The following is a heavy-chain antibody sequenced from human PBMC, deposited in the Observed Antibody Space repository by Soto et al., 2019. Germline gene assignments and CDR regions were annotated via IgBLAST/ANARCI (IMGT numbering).Heavy chain of an antibody. V-gene: IGHV4-59*12. J-gene: IGHJ6*02. CDR1: GGSISSYY. CDR3: AGGTDYRWVL. D-gene: IGHD4-4*01. CDR2: IYYSGST. Sequence: SETLSLTCTVSGGSISSYYWSWIRQPPGKGLEWIGYIYYSGSTNYNPSLRSRVTMSVDTSKNQFSLKLNSLTAADAAAYYCAGGTDYRWVLWGQGTTVTVSS.